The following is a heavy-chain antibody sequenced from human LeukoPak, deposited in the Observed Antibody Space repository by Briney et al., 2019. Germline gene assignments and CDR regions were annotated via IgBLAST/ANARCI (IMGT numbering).Heavy chain of an antibody. D-gene: IGHD5-12*01. Sequence: GASVTVSFKASGYTFTAYYMHWVRQAPGQGLEWMGWINSNSGGSNYAQKFQGRVTMTRDTSISTVYMDLSRLRSDDTAVYYCARDRDILGSTFFDKWGQGTLVTVSS. CDR1: GYTFTAYY. CDR3: ARDRDILGSTFFDK. J-gene: IGHJ4*02. V-gene: IGHV1-2*02. CDR2: INSNSGGS.